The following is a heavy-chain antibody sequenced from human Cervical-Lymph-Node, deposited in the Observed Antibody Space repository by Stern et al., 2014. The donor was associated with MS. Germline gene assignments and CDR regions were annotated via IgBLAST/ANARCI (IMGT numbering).Heavy chain of an antibody. CDR1: GGSISSSGYY. Sequence: VQLVQSGPGLVKPSQTLSLTCTVSGGSISSSGYYWSWIRQPADKGLEGIGRIHDSGSTYYNPSLKSRVTIPTDTAKNQVSLKLPSVTAADTAVYYCATTRWDLFTWNWFDPWGQGTLVTVSS. V-gene: IGHV4-61*02. CDR3: ATTRWDLFTWNWFDP. D-gene: IGHD1-26*01. CDR2: IHDSGST. J-gene: IGHJ5*02.